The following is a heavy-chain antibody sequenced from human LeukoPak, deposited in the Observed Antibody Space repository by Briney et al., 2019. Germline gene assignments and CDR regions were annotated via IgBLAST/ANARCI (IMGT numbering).Heavy chain of an antibody. D-gene: IGHD3-10*01. CDR2: IYHSGST. Sequence: SETLSLTCAVSGYSISSGYYWGWIRQPPGKGLEWIGCIYHSGSTYYNPSLKSRVTISVDTSKDQFSLKLSSVTAADTAVYYCARQLVWFGDRGNWFDPWGQGTLVTVSS. V-gene: IGHV4-38-2*01. CDR3: ARQLVWFGDRGNWFDP. J-gene: IGHJ5*02. CDR1: GYSISSGYY.